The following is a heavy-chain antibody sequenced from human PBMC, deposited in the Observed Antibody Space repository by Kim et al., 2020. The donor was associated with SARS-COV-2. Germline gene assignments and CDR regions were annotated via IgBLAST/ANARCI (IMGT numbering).Heavy chain of an antibody. V-gene: IGHV3-30*04. Sequence: GGSLRLSCVASGFTFSSFAMHWVRQAPGKGLVWVAVISYDGSNKYYADSVKGRFTISRDNSKNTLYLQMNSLRAEDTAVYYCARGYGTNGVCYKPVSHWGQGTLVIVSS. J-gene: IGHJ4*02. CDR2: ISYDGSNK. D-gene: IGHD2-8*01. CDR1: GFTFSSFA. CDR3: ARGYGTNGVCYKPVSH.